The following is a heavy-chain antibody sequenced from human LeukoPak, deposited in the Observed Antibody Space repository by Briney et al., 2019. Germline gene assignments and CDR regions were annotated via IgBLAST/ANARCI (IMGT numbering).Heavy chain of an antibody. J-gene: IGHJ5*02. CDR3: AREGLLWFGKLSPNWFDP. Sequence: TGGSLRLSCAASGFTFSSYWMSWVRQAPGKGLEWVANIKQDGSEKYYVDSVKGRFAISRDNAKNSLYLQMNSLRAEDTALYYCAREGLLWFGKLSPNWFDPWGQGTLVTVSS. CDR2: IKQDGSEK. V-gene: IGHV3-7*03. D-gene: IGHD3-10*01. CDR1: GFTFSSYW.